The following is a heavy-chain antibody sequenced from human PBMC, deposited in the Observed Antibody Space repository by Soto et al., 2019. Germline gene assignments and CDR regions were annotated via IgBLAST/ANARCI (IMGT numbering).Heavy chain of an antibody. CDR1: GFTFSSYA. J-gene: IGHJ1*01. CDR2: ISGSGGST. CDR3: AKVGVGGWGAPIV. D-gene: IGHD2-15*01. Sequence: TGGSLRLSCAASGFTFSSYAMSWVRQAPGKGLEWVSAISGSGGSTYYADSVKGRFTISRDNSKNTLYLQMNSLRAEDTAVYYCAKVGVGGWGAPIVWGQGTLVTVSS. V-gene: IGHV3-23*01.